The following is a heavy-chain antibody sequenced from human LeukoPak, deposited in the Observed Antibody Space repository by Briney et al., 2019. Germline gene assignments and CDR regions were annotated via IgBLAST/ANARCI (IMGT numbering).Heavy chain of an antibody. V-gene: IGHV4-34*01. D-gene: IGHD4-17*01. CDR2: INHSGST. CDR1: GGSFSGYY. J-gene: IGHJ6*02. Sequence: SETLSLTCAVYGGSFSGYYWSWIRQPPGKGLEWIGEINHSGSTNYNPSLKSRVTISVDTSKNQFSLKLSSVTAADTAVYYCARGIFIYGDLPDYYYYYGMDVWGQGTTVTVSS. CDR3: ARGIFIYGDLPDYYYYYGMDV.